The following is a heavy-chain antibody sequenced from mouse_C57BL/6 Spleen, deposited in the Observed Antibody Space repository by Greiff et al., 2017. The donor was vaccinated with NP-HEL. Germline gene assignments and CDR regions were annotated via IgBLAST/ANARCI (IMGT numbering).Heavy chain of an antibody. CDR2: IDPGSGST. J-gene: IGHJ3*01. D-gene: IGHD2-4*01. Sequence: QVQLQQPGAELVKPGASVKMSCKASGYTFTSYWITWVKQRPGQGREWRGDIDPGSGSTNYNEKFKSKAKLNVDTSSSTAYMQLSSLTSEDSAVYYCARRGYYDYFAYWGQGTLVTVSA. CDR3: ARRGYYDYFAY. CDR1: GYTFTSYW. V-gene: IGHV1-55*01.